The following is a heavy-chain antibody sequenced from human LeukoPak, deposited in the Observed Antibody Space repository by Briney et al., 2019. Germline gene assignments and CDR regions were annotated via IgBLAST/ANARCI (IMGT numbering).Heavy chain of an antibody. CDR1: GYTFTNYG. Sequence: GASVKVSCKASGYTFTNYGISWVRQAPGQGLEWMGWISAYNGHTNYAQKLQGRVTMTTDTSTSTAYMEPRSLRSDDTAVYYCARDPRYCSSTSCLFGGYFDYWGQGTLVTVSS. CDR2: ISAYNGHT. D-gene: IGHD2-2*01. CDR3: ARDPRYCSSTSCLFGGYFDY. J-gene: IGHJ4*02. V-gene: IGHV1-18*01.